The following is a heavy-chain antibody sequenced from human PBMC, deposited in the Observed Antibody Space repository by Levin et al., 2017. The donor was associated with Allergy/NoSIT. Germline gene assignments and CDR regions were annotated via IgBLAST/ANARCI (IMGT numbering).Heavy chain of an antibody. CDR2: IYYSGST. CDR1: GGSISSGDYY. J-gene: IGHJ1*01. D-gene: IGHD3-22*01. V-gene: IGHV4-30-4*01. Sequence: SQTLSLTCTVSGGSISSGDYYWSWIRQPPGKGLEWIGYIYYSGSTYYNPSLKSRVTISVDTSKNQFSLKLSSVTAADTAVYYCARNYDSSGYYFPDWGQGTLVTVSS. CDR3: ARNYDSSGYYFPD.